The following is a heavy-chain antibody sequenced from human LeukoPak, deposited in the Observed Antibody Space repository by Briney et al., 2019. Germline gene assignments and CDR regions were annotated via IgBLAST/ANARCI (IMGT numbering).Heavy chain of an antibody. CDR2: ISGSGGST. Sequence: GGSLRLSCAASGFTFSSYGMSWVRQAPGKGLEWVSAISGSGGSTYYVDSVKGRFTISRDISKNTLYLQMNSLRAEDTAVYYCARVLSGRGSLYSYYYYMDVWGKGTTVTISS. D-gene: IGHD3-10*01. CDR3: ARVLSGRGSLYSYYYYMDV. CDR1: GFTFSSYG. J-gene: IGHJ6*03. V-gene: IGHV3-23*01.